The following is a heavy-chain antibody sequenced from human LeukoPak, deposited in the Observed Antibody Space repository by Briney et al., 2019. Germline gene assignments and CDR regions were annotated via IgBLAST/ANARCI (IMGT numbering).Heavy chain of an antibody. CDR3: ARTNYYDSSGYSDY. CDR2: ISAYNGNT. V-gene: IGHV1-18*01. D-gene: IGHD3-22*01. CDR1: GYTFTSYG. J-gene: IGHJ4*02. Sequence: ASVKVSCKASGYTFTSYGISWVRQAPGQGLEWMGWISAYNGNTNYAQKLQGRVTMTTDTSTSTAYMELRSLRSDDTAVYYCARTNYYDSSGYSDYWGQGTLVTVSS.